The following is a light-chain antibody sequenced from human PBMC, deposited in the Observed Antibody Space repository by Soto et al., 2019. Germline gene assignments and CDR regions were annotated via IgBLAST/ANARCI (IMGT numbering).Light chain of an antibody. J-gene: IGKJ3*01. CDR1: QSLLHSNGYNY. V-gene: IGKV2-28*01. CDR3: MQALQAPFT. CDR2: SGS. Sequence: VMTQSPLYLPVTPGEPASISCKSSQSLLHSNGYNYLDWYLQKPGQSPQLLIYSGSNGASGVPDRFSGSGSGTDFTLKISRVEAEDVAVYYCMQALQAPFTFGPGTKVDIK.